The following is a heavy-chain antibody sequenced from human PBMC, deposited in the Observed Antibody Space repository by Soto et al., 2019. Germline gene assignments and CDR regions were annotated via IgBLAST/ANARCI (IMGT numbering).Heavy chain of an antibody. CDR3: ARLPEYSGYGVPFDD. CDR1: GGSISSSSYY. CDR2: IYYSGST. V-gene: IGHV4-39*01. Sequence: QLQLQESGPGLVKPSETLSLTCTVSGGSISSSSYYWGWIRQPPGEGLEWIGSIYYSGSTYYNPSLQSRVTISVDTSKNQFSLKLSSVTAADTAVYYCARLPEYSGYGVPFDDWGQGTLVTVSS. D-gene: IGHD5-12*01. J-gene: IGHJ4*02.